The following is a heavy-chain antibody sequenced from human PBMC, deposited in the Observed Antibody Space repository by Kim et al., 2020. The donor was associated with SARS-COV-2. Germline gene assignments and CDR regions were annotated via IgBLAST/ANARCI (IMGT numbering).Heavy chain of an antibody. CDR3: ARGGYSSSWYWVGYYYGLDF. D-gene: IGHD6-13*01. V-gene: IGHV3-13*01. Sequence: GGSLRLSCAASGFTFSSYDMHWVRQATGKGLEWVSAIGTAGDTYYPGSVKGRFTISRENAKNALYLQMNSLRAGDTAVYYCARGGYSSSWYWVGYYYGLDFWGQGATLTVS. J-gene: IGHJ6*02. CDR1: GFTFSSYD. CDR2: IGTAGDT.